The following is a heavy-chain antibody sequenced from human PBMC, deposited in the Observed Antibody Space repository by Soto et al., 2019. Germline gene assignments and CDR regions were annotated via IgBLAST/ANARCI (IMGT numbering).Heavy chain of an antibody. V-gene: IGHV3-33*01. CDR1: GFTFSSYG. CDR3: ARDIMTTVTHDAFDS. D-gene: IGHD4-17*01. J-gene: IGHJ3*02. Sequence: GGSLRLSCAASGFTFSSYGMHWVRQAPGKGLEWVAVIWYDGSNKYYADSVKGRFTISRDNSKNTLYLQMNSLRAEDTAVYYCARDIMTTVTHDAFDSWGQGTVDTVSS. CDR2: IWYDGSNK.